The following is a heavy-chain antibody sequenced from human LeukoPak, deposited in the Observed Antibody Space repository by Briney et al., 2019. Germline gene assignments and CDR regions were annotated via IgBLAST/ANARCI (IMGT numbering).Heavy chain of an antibody. CDR1: GFTVSSNY. J-gene: IGHJ4*02. CDR3: ARAWSQAFDS. CDR2: IYSGGSS. V-gene: IGHV3-53*04. Sequence: GGSLRLSCAASGFTVSSNYMSWVRQAPGKGLEWVSVIYSGGSSYYADSVKGRFTISRHNSKNTLYLQMNSLRAEDTAVYYCARAWSQAFDSWGQGTLVTVSS. D-gene: IGHD2-15*01.